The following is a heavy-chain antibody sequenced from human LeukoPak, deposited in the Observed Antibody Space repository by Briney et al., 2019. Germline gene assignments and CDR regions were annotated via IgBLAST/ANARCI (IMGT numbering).Heavy chain of an antibody. CDR2: IKSKTDGGTT. V-gene: IGHV3-15*01. J-gene: IGHJ4*02. D-gene: IGHD5-12*01. Sequence: GGSLRLSCAASGFTFSSYRMNWVRQAPGKGLEWVGRIKSKTDGGTTDYAAPVKGRFTISRDDSKNTLYLQMNSLKTEDTAVYYCTTSWITYYFDYWGQGTLVTVSS. CDR3: TTSWITYYFDY. CDR1: GFTFSSYR.